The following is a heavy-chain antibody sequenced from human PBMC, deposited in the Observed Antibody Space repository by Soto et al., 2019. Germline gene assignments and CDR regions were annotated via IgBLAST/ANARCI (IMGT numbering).Heavy chain of an antibody. J-gene: IGHJ4*02. CDR3: ASFRRDSSGWAYFDY. D-gene: IGHD6-19*01. CDR2: ISGTGST. CDR1: GFTFSSYA. Sequence: EVQLLESGGGLVQPGGSLRLSCAASGFTFSSYAMSWVRQAPGKGLKWVSTISGTGSTYYADSVKGRFTISRDNSKNTLYLQMNSLRAEDTAVYYCASFRRDSSGWAYFDYWGQGTLVTVSS. V-gene: IGHV3-23*01.